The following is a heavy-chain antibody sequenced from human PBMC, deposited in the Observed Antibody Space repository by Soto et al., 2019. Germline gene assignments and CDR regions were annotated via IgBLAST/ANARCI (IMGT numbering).Heavy chain of an antibody. J-gene: IGHJ6*02. Sequence: EEQLVESGGGLVQPGRSLRLSCAASGFIFDDYAMHWVRRPPGKGLEWVSGISWNSGSIGYADSVKARFTISRDNDKKTLYLQMNSLRAEDTALYYCAKDISGRGSFYYYYGMDVWGQVTTVTVSS. V-gene: IGHV3-9*01. D-gene: IGHD1-26*01. CDR2: ISWNSGSI. CDR3: AKDISGRGSFYYYYGMDV. CDR1: GFIFDDYA.